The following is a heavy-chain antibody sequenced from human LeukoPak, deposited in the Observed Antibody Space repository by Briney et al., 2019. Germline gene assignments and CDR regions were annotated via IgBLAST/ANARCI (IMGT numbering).Heavy chain of an antibody. D-gene: IGHD2/OR15-2a*01. CDR1: GFTFSSYA. Sequence: GGSLRLSCAASGFTFSSYAMTWVRQAPGKGLEWVSTISGSGANTYYADSVKGRFTISRDNSKNTLSLQMNSLRVEDTALYYCAKYSDSTGAHYFDYWGQGTLVTVSS. CDR2: ISGSGANT. CDR3: AKYSDSTGAHYFDY. J-gene: IGHJ4*02. V-gene: IGHV3-23*01.